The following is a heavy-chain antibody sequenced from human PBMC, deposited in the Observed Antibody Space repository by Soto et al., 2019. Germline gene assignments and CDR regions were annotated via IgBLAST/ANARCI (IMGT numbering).Heavy chain of an antibody. CDR2: INSDGSST. Sequence: PGGSLRLSCAASGFTFSSYWMHWVRQAPGKGLVWVSRINSDGSSTSYADSVKGRFTISRDNAKNTLYLQMNSLRAEDTAVYYCARHSSSWLYYYYYGMDVWGQGITVTVSS. CDR3: ARHSSSWLYYYYYGMDV. CDR1: GFTFSSYW. D-gene: IGHD6-13*01. V-gene: IGHV3-74*01. J-gene: IGHJ6*02.